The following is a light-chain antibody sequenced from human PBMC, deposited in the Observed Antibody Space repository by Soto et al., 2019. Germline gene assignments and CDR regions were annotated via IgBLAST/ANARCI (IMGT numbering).Light chain of an antibody. CDR1: QGINNW. V-gene: IGKV1D-12*01. Sequence: DIQMTQSPSSVSASVGDRVTITCRASQGINNWLAWYQQKPGEPPKLLIYTTSNLQSGVPSRFSGSGSGADFTLTISSLQPGDFATYYCQQANSFPLTFGGGTKVEIK. CDR3: QQANSFPLT. J-gene: IGKJ4*01. CDR2: TTS.